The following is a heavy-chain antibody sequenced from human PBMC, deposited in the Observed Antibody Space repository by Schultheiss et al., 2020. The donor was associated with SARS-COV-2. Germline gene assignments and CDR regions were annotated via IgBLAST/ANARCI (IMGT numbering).Heavy chain of an antibody. CDR1: GYTFTGYY. CDR3: ARGLYSSGTH. CDR2: INPNSGGT. J-gene: IGHJ4*02. D-gene: IGHD6-19*01. V-gene: IGHV1-2*02. Sequence: ASVKVSCKASGYTFTGYYMHWVRQAPGQGLEWMGWINPNSGGTNYAQKFQGRVTITADESTSTAYMELSSLRSEDTAVYYCARGLYSSGTHWGQGTLVTVSS.